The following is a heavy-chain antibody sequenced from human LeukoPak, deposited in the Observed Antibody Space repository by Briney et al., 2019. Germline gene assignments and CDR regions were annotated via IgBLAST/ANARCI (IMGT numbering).Heavy chain of an antibody. V-gene: IGHV3-30-3*01. J-gene: IGHJ4*02. CDR2: ISYDGSNK. CDR1: GFTFSSYA. D-gene: IGHD3-22*01. CDR3: ARDALLLFGSSGYSNY. Sequence: GGSLRLSCAASGFTFSSYAMHWVRQAPGKGLEWVAVISYDGSNKYYADSVKGRFTISRDNSKNTLYLQMNSLRAEDTAVYYCARDALLLFGSSGYSNYWGQGTLVTVSS.